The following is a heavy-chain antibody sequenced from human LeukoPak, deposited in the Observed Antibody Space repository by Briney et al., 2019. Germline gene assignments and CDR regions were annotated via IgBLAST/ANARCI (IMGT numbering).Heavy chain of an antibody. CDR2: IYYSGST. J-gene: IGHJ5*02. CDR1: GGSISSGGYY. V-gene: IGHV4-31*03. CDR3: ASSTYYYGSGSPRELET. D-gene: IGHD3-10*01. Sequence: SQTLSLTCTVSGGSISSGGYYWSWIRQHPGKGLEWIGYIYYSGSTYYNPSLKSRVTISVDTSKNQFSLKLSSVTAADTAVYYCASSTYYYGSGSPRELETWGQGTLVTVSS.